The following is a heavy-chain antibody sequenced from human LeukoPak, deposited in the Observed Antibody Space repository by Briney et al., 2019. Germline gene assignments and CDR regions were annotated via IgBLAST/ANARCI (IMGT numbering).Heavy chain of an antibody. CDR1: GVSISSNSYY. V-gene: IGHV4-39*01. Sequence: PSETLSLTCTVSGVSISSNSYYWGWIRQPPGRGLEWIGSVYYSGGPYYNPPLRSRVTMSVDTSKNQISLKLSSVTAAGTAVYYCARHHDCSSSSCYSSYFDYWGQGTLVTVSS. CDR3: ARHHDCSSSSCYSSYFDY. CDR2: VYYSGGP. J-gene: IGHJ4*02. D-gene: IGHD2-2*01.